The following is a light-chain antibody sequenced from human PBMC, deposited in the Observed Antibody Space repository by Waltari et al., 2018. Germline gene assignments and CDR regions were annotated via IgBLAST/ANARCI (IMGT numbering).Light chain of an antibody. CDR1: SSDVGGFNS. CDR3: SSYTSRNTLV. J-gene: IGLJ2*01. V-gene: IGLV2-14*03. CDR2: EVS. Sequence: QSALTQPASGSGSPGQSITISCTVTSSDVGGFNSVSWYQQHPGEAPKIMVYEVSNRASGISYRVSGSKSGNTASLTISGLQAADEADYYCSSYTSRNTLVFGGGTKLTVL.